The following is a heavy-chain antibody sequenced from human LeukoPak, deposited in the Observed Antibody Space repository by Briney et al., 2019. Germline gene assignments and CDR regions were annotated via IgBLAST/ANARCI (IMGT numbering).Heavy chain of an antibody. Sequence: PGGSLRLSCAVSGFTTNYMSWVRQAPGKGLEWVSVIYSGDTTYYADPVRGRFTISRDVPKNTLYLQMNSLRPEDTAVYHCARDLWDATGYWGQGTLVTVSS. J-gene: IGHJ4*02. CDR1: GFTTNY. V-gene: IGHV3-66*02. CDR3: ARDLWDATGY. D-gene: IGHD3-3*01. CDR2: IYSGDTT.